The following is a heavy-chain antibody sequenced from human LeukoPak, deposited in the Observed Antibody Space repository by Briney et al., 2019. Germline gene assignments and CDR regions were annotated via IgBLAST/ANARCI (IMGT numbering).Heavy chain of an antibody. V-gene: IGHV1-2*02. Sequence: GASVKVSCKASGYTFTGYYMHWVRQAPGQGLEWMGWINPNSGGTNFAQKFQGRVTMTRDTSISTAYTELSRLRSDDTAVYYCARSRFVVVPAATLDYWGQGTLVTVSS. CDR1: GYTFTGYY. CDR3: ARSRFVVVPAATLDY. D-gene: IGHD2-2*01. CDR2: INPNSGGT. J-gene: IGHJ4*02.